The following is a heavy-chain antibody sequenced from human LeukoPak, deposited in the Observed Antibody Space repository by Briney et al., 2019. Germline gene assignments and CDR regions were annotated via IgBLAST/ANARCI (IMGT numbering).Heavy chain of an antibody. CDR3: AKDLGIAVARSRGFDY. J-gene: IGHJ4*02. CDR1: GFTFDDYA. D-gene: IGHD6-19*01. Sequence: GGSLRLSCAASGFTFDDYAMHWVRQAPGKGLEWVSGISWNSGSIGYADSVKGRFTIFRDNAKNSLYLQMNSLRAEDMALYYCAKDLGIAVARSRGFDYWGQGTLVTVSS. CDR2: ISWNSGSI. V-gene: IGHV3-9*03.